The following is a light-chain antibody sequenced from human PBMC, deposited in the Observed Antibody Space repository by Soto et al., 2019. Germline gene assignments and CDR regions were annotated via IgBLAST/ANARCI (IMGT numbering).Light chain of an antibody. CDR2: GAS. V-gene: IGKV3-15*01. CDR3: QHYNNWPPWPS. Sequence: EIVMTQSPATLSVSPGERATLSCRASQSVSSNLAWYQQKPGQAPRLLIYGASTRATGIPARFSGSGSGTEFTLTISSLQSEDFAVYYCQHYNNWPPWPSFGGGTKVEIK. J-gene: IGKJ4*01. CDR1: QSVSSN.